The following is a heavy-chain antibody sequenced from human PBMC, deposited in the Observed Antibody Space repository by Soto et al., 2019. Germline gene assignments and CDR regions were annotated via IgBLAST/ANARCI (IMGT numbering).Heavy chain of an antibody. CDR1: GYIFNKPW. V-gene: IGHV5-51*01. CDR2: LDPFDSYD. Sequence: PGESLKISCEGSGYIFNKPWIAWVRQKPGKGLEWIGILDPFDSYDRYSPSFEGQVTISVDKSNSTTFLRWDTLKTSDTAIYLCARRALDPSGHYSPHNWFDSWGQGTQVTVSS. CDR3: ARRALDPSGHYSPHNWFDS. D-gene: IGHD3-22*01. J-gene: IGHJ5*01.